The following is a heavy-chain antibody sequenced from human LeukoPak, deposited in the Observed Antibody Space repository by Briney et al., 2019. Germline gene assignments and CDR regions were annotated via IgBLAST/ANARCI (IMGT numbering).Heavy chain of an antibody. V-gene: IGHV3-7*01. CDR3: ARGIIDYGEHFDY. D-gene: IGHD4-17*01. J-gene: IGHJ4*02. CDR2: IKQDGSEK. CDR1: GFTFSSYW. Sequence: GGSLRLSCAASGFTFSSYWMSWVRQAPGKGLEWVANIKQDGSEKYYVDSVKGRCTISRDNAKNSLSLQLNSLRAEDTAVYYCARGIIDYGEHFDYWGQGTLVTVSS.